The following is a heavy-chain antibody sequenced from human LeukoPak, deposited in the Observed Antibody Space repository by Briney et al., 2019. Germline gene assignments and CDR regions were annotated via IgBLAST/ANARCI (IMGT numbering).Heavy chain of an antibody. CDR1: GGSINSDY. CDR2: IYYSGST. CDR3: ARGFLEVTAVEY. J-gene: IGHJ4*02. V-gene: IGHV4-59*01. D-gene: IGHD2-21*02. Sequence: PSETLSLTCTVSGGSINSDYWNWIRQPPGKGLEWIGYIYYSGSTNYNPSLKSRVTISADMSKDQFSLKLTSVTADDTAVYYCARGFLEVTAVEYWSQGTLVTVSS.